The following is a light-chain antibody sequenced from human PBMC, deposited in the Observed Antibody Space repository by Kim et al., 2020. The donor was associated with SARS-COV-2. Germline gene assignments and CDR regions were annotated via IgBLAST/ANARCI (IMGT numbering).Light chain of an antibody. Sequence: EIVMTQSPATLSVSPGERATLSCRASQSVGSYLGWYQQKPGQAPRLLIYGASTRAAGIPARFSGSGSGTEFTLTISSLQSEDFAIYYCQQYNNWPRTFGQGTKVDIK. CDR2: GAS. CDR1: QSVGSY. V-gene: IGKV3-15*01. CDR3: QQYNNWPRT. J-gene: IGKJ1*01.